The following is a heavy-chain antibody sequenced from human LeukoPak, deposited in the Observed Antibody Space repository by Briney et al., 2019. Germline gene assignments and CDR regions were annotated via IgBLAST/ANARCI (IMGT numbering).Heavy chain of an antibody. Sequence: SETLSLTCTVSGGSISSYYWSWIRQPPGKGLEWIGYIYYSGSTNYNPSLKSRVTISVDTSKNQFSLKLSSVTAADTAVYYCAGTNRYYYDSSGYFPFDYWGQGTLVTVSS. V-gene: IGHV4-59*01. CDR2: IYYSGST. J-gene: IGHJ4*02. CDR3: AGTNRYYYDSSGYFPFDY. D-gene: IGHD3-22*01. CDR1: GGSISSYY.